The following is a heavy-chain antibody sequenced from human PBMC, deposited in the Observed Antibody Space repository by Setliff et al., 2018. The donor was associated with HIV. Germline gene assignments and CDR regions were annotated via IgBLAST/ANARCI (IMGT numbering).Heavy chain of an antibody. V-gene: IGHV1-69*06. J-gene: IGHJ4*02. CDR3: ARDATYDYVWGTSSLVLDY. CDR1: GGTFSNYA. CDR2: IIPIFDTT. Sequence: SVKVSCKASGGTFSNYAINWVRQAPGQGLEWMGGIIPIFDTTHYAQKFQGRVTITADTSTSTLYMELSSLRSEDTAVYYCARDATYDYVWGTSSLVLDYWGQGTLVTVSS. D-gene: IGHD3-16*01.